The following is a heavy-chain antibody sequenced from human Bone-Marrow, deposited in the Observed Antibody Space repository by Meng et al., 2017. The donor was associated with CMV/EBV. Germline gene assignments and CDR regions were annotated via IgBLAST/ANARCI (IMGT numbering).Heavy chain of an antibody. CDR1: GGSFGGDH. J-gene: IGHJ6*02. CDR3: AREPGVSEYYYYGMDV. CDR2: INQSGST. Sequence: GSLRLSCSLYGGSFGGDHWSWIRQPPGKGLEWIGDINQSGSTNYNPSLRSRATMSVDTSRNQFSLKLSSVNAADTAIYYCAREPGVSEYYYYGMDVWGQGTTVAFSS. V-gene: IGHV4-34*01. D-gene: IGHD2-8*01.